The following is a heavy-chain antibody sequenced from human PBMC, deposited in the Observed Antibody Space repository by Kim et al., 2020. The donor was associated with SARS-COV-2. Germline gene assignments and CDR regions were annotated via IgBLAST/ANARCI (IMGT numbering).Heavy chain of an antibody. D-gene: IGHD3-10*01. J-gene: IGHJ5*02. CDR1: GGSFSGYY. CDR2: INHSGST. V-gene: IGHV4-34*01. Sequence: SETLSLTCAVYGGSFSGYYWSWIRQPPGKGLEWIGEINHSGSTNYNPSLKSRVTISVDTSKNQFSLKLSSVTAADTAVYYCARGHKFRTWFGEPNWFDPWGQGTLVIVSS. CDR3: ARGHKFRTWFGEPNWFDP.